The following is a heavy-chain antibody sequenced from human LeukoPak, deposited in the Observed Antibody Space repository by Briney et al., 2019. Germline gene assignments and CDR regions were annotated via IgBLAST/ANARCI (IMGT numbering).Heavy chain of an antibody. CDR1: GFTFSSYW. Sequence: PGGSLRLSCAASGFTFSSYWMHWVRQVPGKGLMWVSRINSDGSTTSYADSVKGRFTISRDNAKYILYLQMNSLSAEDTAEYYCARDTHDFWCGYYSGGFDSWGQGTLLTVSS. CDR3: ARDTHDFWCGYYSGGFDS. D-gene: IGHD3-3*01. V-gene: IGHV3-74*01. J-gene: IGHJ4*02. CDR2: INSDGSTT.